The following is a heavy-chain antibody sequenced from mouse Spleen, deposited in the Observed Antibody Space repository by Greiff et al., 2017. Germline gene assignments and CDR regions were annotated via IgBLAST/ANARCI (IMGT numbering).Heavy chain of an antibody. CDR2: IHPSDSDT. V-gene: IGHV1-74*01. J-gene: IGHJ3*01. CDR3: AMRDGDYWFAY. CDR1: GYTFTSYW. Sequence: QVQLKQSGAELVKPGASVKVSCKASGYTFTSYWMHWVKQRPGQGLEWIGRIHPSDSDTNYNQKFKGKATLTVDKSSSTAYMQLSSLTSEDSAVYYCAMRDGDYWFAYWGQGTLVTVSA. D-gene: IGHD2-13*01.